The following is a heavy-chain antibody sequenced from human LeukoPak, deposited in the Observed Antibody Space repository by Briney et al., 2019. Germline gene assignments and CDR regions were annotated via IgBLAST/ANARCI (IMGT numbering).Heavy chain of an antibody. J-gene: IGHJ4*02. CDR1: GFTFSSYG. V-gene: IGHV3-30*18. D-gene: IGHD4-17*01. Sequence: GGSLRLSCAASGFTFSSYGMHWVRQAPGKGLEWVAVISYDGSNKYYADSVKGRFIISRDKSKNTLYLQMNSLRAEDTAVYYCAKDSSYRDYGDYVGLDYWGQGILVTVSS. CDR2: ISYDGSNK. CDR3: AKDSSYRDYGDYVGLDY.